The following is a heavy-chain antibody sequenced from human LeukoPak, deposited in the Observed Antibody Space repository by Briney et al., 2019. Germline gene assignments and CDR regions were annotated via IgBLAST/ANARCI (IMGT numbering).Heavy chain of an antibody. CDR1: GYSFTSYW. V-gene: IGHV5-51*01. CDR3: ARRGGVMDYYYGMGV. Sequence: GESLKISCKGSGYSFTSYWIGWVRQMPGKGLEWMGIIYPGDSDTRYSPSFQGQVTISADKSISTAYLPWSSLKASDTAMYYCARRGGVMDYYYGMGVWGQGTTVTVSS. D-gene: IGHD3-16*01. CDR2: IYPGDSDT. J-gene: IGHJ6*02.